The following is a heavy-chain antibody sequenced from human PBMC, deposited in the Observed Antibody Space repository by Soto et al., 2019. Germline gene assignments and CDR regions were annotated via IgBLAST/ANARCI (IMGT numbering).Heavy chain of an antibody. Sequence: ASETLSLTCNMSGDSYSISTYSWSWIRQPPGKALQWIGFIYQSGVTSYNPPLASRVSISLDRSNNQCSLKLKSLTAADTAVYFCAGMPYTSGLRFDPWGPGTLVTVSS. D-gene: IGHD6-19*01. V-gene: IGHV4-30-2*01. J-gene: IGHJ5*02. CDR3: AGMPYTSGLRFDP. CDR1: GDSYSISTYS. CDR2: IYQSGVT.